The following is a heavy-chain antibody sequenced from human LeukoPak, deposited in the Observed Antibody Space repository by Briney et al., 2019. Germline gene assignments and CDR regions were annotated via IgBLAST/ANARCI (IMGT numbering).Heavy chain of an antibody. CDR3: AQLTDDN. V-gene: IGHV3-48*03. CDR1: GFTFSSYE. Sequence: PGGSLRLSCAASGFTFSSYEMNWVRQAPGKGLEWVSCISSSGSTIYYADSVKGRFTISRDNAKSSLYLQMNSLRGEDTAVYHCAQLTDDNWGQGTLVTVSS. J-gene: IGHJ4*02. D-gene: IGHD5-18*01. CDR2: ISSSGSTI.